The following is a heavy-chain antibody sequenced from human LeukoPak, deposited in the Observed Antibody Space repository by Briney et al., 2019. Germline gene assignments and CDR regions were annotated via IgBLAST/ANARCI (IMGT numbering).Heavy chain of an antibody. CDR2: IWYDGSNK. J-gene: IGHJ4*02. D-gene: IGHD3-10*01. Sequence: GGSLRLSCAASGFTFSSYGMHWVRQAPGKGLEWVAVIWYDGSNKYYADSVKGRFTISRDNSKNTLYLQMNSLRAEDTAVYYCARDCGITMVRGADYWGQGTLVTISS. CDR1: GFTFSSYG. CDR3: ARDCGITMVRGADY. V-gene: IGHV3-33*01.